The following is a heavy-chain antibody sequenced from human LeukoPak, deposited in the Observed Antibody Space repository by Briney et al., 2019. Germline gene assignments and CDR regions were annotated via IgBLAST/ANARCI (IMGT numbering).Heavy chain of an antibody. D-gene: IGHD3-22*01. V-gene: IGHV4-39*01. CDR1: SGSISSSSYY. CDR2: IYYSGST. CDR3: ARPPPLTMTQYFQH. Sequence: PSETLSLTCAVSSGSISSSSYYWGWIRQPPGKGLEWIGSIYYSGSTYYNPSLKSRVTLSVDTSKNQFSLRLSSVTAADTAVYYCARPPPLTMTQYFQHWGQGTLVTVSS. J-gene: IGHJ1*01.